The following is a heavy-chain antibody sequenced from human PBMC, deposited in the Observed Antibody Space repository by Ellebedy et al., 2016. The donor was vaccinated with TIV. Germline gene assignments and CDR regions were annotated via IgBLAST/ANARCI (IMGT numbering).Heavy chain of an antibody. V-gene: IGHV4-39*07. CDR2: IHFGGAT. D-gene: IGHD6-19*01. J-gene: IGHJ4*01. CDR3: ASHRGFYSGWTFDY. CDR1: GGPMTTNESY. Sequence: MPSETLSLTCTVSGGPMTTNESYRGWIRQPPGTGLEWIGSIHFGGATYYNPSLGSRITISIDTSENQFFLRLASVTAADTALYYCASHRGFYSGWTFDYWGLGTLVTVSS.